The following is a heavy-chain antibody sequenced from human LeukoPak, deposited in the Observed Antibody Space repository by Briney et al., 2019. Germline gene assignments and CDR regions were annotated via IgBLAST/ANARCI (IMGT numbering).Heavy chain of an antibody. CDR3: AKDHGSLGSRLN. CDR2: ISYDGSNK. J-gene: IGHJ4*02. D-gene: IGHD3-10*01. Sequence: GGSLRLSCAASGFTFSSYAMHWVRQALGKGLEWVAVISYDGSNKYYADSVKGRFTISRDNSKNTLYLQMNSLRAEDTAVYYCAKDHGSLGSRLNWGQGTLVTVSS. V-gene: IGHV3-30*04. CDR1: GFTFSSYA.